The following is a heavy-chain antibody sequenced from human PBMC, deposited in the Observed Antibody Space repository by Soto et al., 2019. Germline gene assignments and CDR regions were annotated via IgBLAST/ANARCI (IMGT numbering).Heavy chain of an antibody. CDR1: GFTFTSSA. V-gene: IGHV1-58*01. CDR3: AAAPRRIVGATLDY. CDR2: IVVGSGNT. D-gene: IGHD1-26*01. Sequence: SVKVSCKASGFTFTSSAVQWVRQARGQRLEWIGWIVVGSGNTNYAQKFQERVTITTDTSTSTAYMELSSLRSEDTAVYYCAAAPRRIVGATLDYWGQGTLVTVSS. J-gene: IGHJ4*02.